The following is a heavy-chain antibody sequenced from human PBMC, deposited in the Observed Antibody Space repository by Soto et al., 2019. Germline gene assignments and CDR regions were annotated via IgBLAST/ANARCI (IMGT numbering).Heavy chain of an antibody. D-gene: IGHD5-12*01. CDR3: AREGSGYNF. CDR1: GGTFSSFG. CDR2: IIHVFGRP. Sequence: QVQLVQSGAELKKPGSSVKVSCKASGGTFSSFGISWVRQAPGQGLEWMGGIIHVFGRPNYAQRFRGRLTMTPDESTNTGYLELTDLRSEDTAVYYCAREGSGYNFWGQGTQVTVSS. J-gene: IGHJ1*01. V-gene: IGHV1-69*01.